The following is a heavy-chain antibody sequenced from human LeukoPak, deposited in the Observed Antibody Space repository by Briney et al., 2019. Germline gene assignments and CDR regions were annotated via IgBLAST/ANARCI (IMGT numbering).Heavy chain of an antibody. D-gene: IGHD5-24*01. CDR1: GYTFTSYG. J-gene: IGHJ5*02. CDR2: INPNSGGT. CDR3: ARGLQGGWFDP. V-gene: IGHV1-2*02. Sequence: ASVKVSCKASGYTFTSYGISWVRQAPGQGLEWIGWINPNSGGTNYAQKFQGRVTMTRDTSISTAYMELSRLRSDDTAVYYCARGLQGGWFDPWGQGTLVTVSS.